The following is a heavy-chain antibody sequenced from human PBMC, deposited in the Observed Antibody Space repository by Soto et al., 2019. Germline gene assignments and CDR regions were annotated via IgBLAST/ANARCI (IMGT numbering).Heavy chain of an antibody. D-gene: IGHD2-15*01. CDR3: TRVSPDCSDGSCYPLN. J-gene: IGHJ4*02. CDR1: GFTFRDCA. CDR2: IRSNIYDGTT. Sequence: EVQLVESGGGLVKPGRSLRLSCIASGFTFRDCAISWFRQAPGKGLQWVSFIRSNIYDGTTEYAASVKDRFSISRDDSKTIAYLQMDSLKTEDTGVYYCTRVSPDCSDGSCYPLNWGQGTLVTVSS. V-gene: IGHV3-49*05.